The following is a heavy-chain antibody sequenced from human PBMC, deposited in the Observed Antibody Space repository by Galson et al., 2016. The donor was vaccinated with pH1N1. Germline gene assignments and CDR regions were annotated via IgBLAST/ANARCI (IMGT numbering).Heavy chain of an antibody. CDR2: MNPNNDNT. CDR3: ARGGYCSGGNCYDVFDY. Sequence: SVKVSCKASGYTFTDYDINWVRQGTGQGLEWMGWMNPNNDNTGYAQKFQGRVTTTRNTSISTAYMELSSLRSEDTAVYYCARGGYCSGGNCYDVFDYWGQGTLVTVS. J-gene: IGHJ4*02. V-gene: IGHV1-8*01. CDR1: GYTFTDYD. D-gene: IGHD2-15*01.